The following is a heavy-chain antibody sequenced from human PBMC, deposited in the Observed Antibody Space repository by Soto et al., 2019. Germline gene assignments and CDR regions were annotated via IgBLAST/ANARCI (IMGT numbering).Heavy chain of an antibody. CDR1: GYTFTSYA. CDR3: AGDVVGATSRRGFGT. V-gene: IGHV1-3*01. D-gene: IGHD1-26*01. CDR2: INAGNGNT. J-gene: IGHJ5*02. Sequence: ASVKVSCKASGYTFTSYAMHWVLQAPGQRLEWMGWINAGNGNTKYSQKFQGRVTITRDTSASTAYMELSSLRSEDTAVYYCAGDVVGATSRRGFGTWGQGTLVTVSS.